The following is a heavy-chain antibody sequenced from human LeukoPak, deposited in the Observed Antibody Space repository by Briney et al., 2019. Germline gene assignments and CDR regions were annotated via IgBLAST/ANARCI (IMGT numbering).Heavy chain of an antibody. J-gene: IGHJ4*02. CDR1: GGSISSSYYY. Sequence: SETLSLTCTVSGGSISSSYYYWGWIRQPPGKGLEWIGSIYYSGSTYYNPSLKSRVTISVDTSKNQFSLKLSSVTAADTAVYYCARGPRGYSYGYSGAPFDYWGQGTLVTVSS. CDR2: IYYSGST. CDR3: ARGPRGYSYGYSGAPFDY. V-gene: IGHV4-39*01. D-gene: IGHD5-18*01.